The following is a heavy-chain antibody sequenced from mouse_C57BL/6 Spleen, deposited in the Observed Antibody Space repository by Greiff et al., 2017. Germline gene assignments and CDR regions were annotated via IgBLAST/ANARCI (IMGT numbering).Heavy chain of an antibody. CDR3: ARSSWDVRDYFDY. J-gene: IGHJ2*01. Sequence: QVQLQQSGPELVKPGASVKISCKASGYAFSSSWMNWVKQRPGKGLEWIGRIYPGDGDTNYNGKFKGKATLTADKSSSTAYMQLSSLTSEDSAVYFCARSSWDVRDYFDYWGQGTTLTVSS. D-gene: IGHD4-1*01. CDR2: IYPGDGDT. V-gene: IGHV1-82*01. CDR1: GYAFSSSW.